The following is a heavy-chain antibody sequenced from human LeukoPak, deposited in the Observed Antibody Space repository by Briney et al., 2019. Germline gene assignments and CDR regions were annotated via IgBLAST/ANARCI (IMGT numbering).Heavy chain of an antibody. CDR1: GVYW. D-gene: IGHD2-8*02. J-gene: IGHJ4*02. V-gene: IGHV3-7*01. Sequence: GGSLRLACAVSGVYWMSWVRRAPGKGLERVANINQDGSVIYYVDSVKGRFTISRDNAKNSLYLQMNSLRAEDTGVYYCATSSGAPGNMWGQGTLVTVSS. CDR3: ATSSGAPGNM. CDR2: INQDGSVI.